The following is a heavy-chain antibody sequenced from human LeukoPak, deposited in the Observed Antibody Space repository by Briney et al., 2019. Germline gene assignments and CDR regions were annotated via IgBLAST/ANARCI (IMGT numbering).Heavy chain of an antibody. CDR2: TRNKAYRYAT. D-gene: IGHD1-26*01. CDR3: TRDPVGTTPWDY. Sequence: GGSLRLSCAASGFSFSDHYMDWVRQAPGKGLEWVGRTRNKAYRYATEYAASVKGRFTISRDDSKNSLYLQMNSLKTEDTAVYYCTRDPVGTTPWDYWGQGALVTVSS. J-gene: IGHJ4*02. CDR1: GFSFSDHY. V-gene: IGHV3-72*01.